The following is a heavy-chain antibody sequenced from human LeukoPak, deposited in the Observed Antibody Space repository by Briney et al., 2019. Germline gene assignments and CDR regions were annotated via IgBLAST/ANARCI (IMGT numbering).Heavy chain of an antibody. D-gene: IGHD6-19*01. CDR2: IYSGGST. V-gene: IGHV3-53*01. CDR1: GFTVSSNY. J-gene: IGHJ4*02. Sequence: GGSLRLSCAASGFTVSSNYMSWVRQAPGRGLECVSVIYSGGSTYYADSVKGRFTISRDNSKNTLYLQMNSLRAEDTAVYYCARLETYPARFAVAGIGHYFGYWGQGTLVTVSS. CDR3: ARLETYPARFAVAGIGHYFGY.